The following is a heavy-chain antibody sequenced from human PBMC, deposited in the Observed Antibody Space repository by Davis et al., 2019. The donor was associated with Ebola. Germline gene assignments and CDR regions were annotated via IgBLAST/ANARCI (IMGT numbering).Heavy chain of an antibody. Sequence: SETLSLTCGVFGGSFSGYYWTWIRQSPGKGLEWLGEINEGGYTNYNPSLKSQVTISIDTSKNQFSLKLTSVTAADTAVYYCAREGPGYWGQGTLVTVSS. V-gene: IGHV4-34*01. J-gene: IGHJ4*02. CDR1: GGSFSGYY. CDR3: AREGPGY. D-gene: IGHD3-10*01. CDR2: INEGGYT.